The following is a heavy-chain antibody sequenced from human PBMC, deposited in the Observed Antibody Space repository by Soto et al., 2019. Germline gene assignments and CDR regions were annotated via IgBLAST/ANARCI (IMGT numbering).Heavy chain of an antibody. CDR1: GGTFSSYA. V-gene: IGHV1-69*06. Sequence: KVSCKASGGTFSSYAISWVRQAPGQGLEWMGGIIPIFGTANYAQKFQGRVTITADKSTSTAYMELSSLRSEDTAVYYCASTTYYDFWSGYGPQSYYYYGMDVWGQGTTVTVSS. J-gene: IGHJ6*02. D-gene: IGHD3-3*01. CDR2: IIPIFGTA. CDR3: ASTTYYDFWSGYGPQSYYYYGMDV.